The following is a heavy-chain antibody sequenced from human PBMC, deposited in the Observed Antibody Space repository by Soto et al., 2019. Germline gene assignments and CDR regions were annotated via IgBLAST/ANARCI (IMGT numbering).Heavy chain of an antibody. CDR3: ARDPSYYYGSGRTFDAFDI. Sequence: VQLVESGGGVVQPGRSLRLSCAASGFTFSSYGMHWVRQAPGKGLEWVAVIWYDGSNKYYADSVKGRFTISRDNSKNTLYLQMNSLRAEDTAVYYCARDPSYYYGSGRTFDAFDIWGQGTMVTVSS. CDR2: IWYDGSNK. J-gene: IGHJ3*02. V-gene: IGHV3-33*01. CDR1: GFTFSSYG. D-gene: IGHD3-10*01.